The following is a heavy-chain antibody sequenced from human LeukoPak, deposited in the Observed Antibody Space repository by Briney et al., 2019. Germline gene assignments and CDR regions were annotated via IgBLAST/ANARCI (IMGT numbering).Heavy chain of an antibody. J-gene: IGHJ4*02. CDR2: VYQSGTT. Sequence: SETLSLTCTVSGFSISSGHYWGWVRQPPGAGLEWIGSVYQSGTTYYNPSLKSRVTTSVDMSKNQFSLRLRPVTAADTAVYYCARIFIRNGYSSYFDCWGQGTLVAVSS. D-gene: IGHD5-18*01. V-gene: IGHV4-38-2*02. CDR3: ARIFIRNGYSSYFDC. CDR1: GFSISSGHY.